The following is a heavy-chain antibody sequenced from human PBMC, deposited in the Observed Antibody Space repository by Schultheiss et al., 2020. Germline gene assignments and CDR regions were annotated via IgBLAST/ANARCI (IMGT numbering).Heavy chain of an antibody. Sequence: SETLSLTCTVSGGSISSYYWSWIRQSAGKGLEWIGRIYTSGSTNYNPSLKSRVTISVDTSKNQFSLKLSSVTAADTAVYYCARQRWSSGWYFDYWGQGTLVTVSS. V-gene: IGHV4-4*07. CDR1: GGSISSYY. D-gene: IGHD6-19*01. CDR3: ARQRWSSGWYFDY. CDR2: IYTSGST. J-gene: IGHJ4*02.